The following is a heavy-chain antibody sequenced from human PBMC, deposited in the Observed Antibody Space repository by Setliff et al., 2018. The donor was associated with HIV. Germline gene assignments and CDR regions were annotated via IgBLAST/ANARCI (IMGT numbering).Heavy chain of an antibody. J-gene: IGHJ4*02. CDR2: INPNSGGT. V-gene: IGHV1-2*02. D-gene: IGHD5-12*01. CDR1: GYTFTGYY. Sequence: WASVKVSCKASGYTFTGYYMHWVRQAPGQGLEWMGWINPNSGGTNYAQIFQGRVTMTRDTSISTAYMELSRLRSDDTAVYYCARPGYSGYDFIGGNLGYWGQGTLVTVSS. CDR3: ARPGYSGYDFIGGNLGY.